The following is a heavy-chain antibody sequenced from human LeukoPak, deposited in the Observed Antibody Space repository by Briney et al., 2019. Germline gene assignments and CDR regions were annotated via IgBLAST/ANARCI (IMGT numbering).Heavy chain of an antibody. Sequence: PGGSLRLSCAASGFTFSSYGMHWVRQAPGKGLEWVAVISYDGSNKYYADSVKGRFTISRDNSKNTLYLQMNSLRAEDTAVYYCAKVGHPSLIWFGDSGAFDIWGQGTMVTVSS. CDR3: AKVGHPSLIWFGDSGAFDI. V-gene: IGHV3-30*18. D-gene: IGHD3-10*01. CDR1: GFTFSSYG. CDR2: ISYDGSNK. J-gene: IGHJ3*02.